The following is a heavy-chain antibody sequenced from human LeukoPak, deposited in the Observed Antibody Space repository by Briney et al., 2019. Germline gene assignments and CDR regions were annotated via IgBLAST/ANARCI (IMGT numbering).Heavy chain of an antibody. CDR2: IITIFGTA. CDR3: ARDGKYQLLGPLPSYYYYMDV. Sequence: SVKVSCKASGGTFSSYAISWVRQAPGQGLEWMGGIITIFGTANYAQKFQGRVTITADESTSTAYMELSSLRSEDTAVYYCARDGKYQLLGPLPSYYYYMDVWGKGTTVTISS. V-gene: IGHV1-69*13. CDR1: GGTFSSYA. J-gene: IGHJ6*03. D-gene: IGHD2-2*01.